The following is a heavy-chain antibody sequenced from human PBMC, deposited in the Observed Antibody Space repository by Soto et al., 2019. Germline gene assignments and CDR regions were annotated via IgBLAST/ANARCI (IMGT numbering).Heavy chain of an antibody. CDR3: ARPEYSSSSYGMDV. V-gene: IGHV3-48*02. J-gene: IGHJ6*02. CDR2: IRSSSSTI. Sequence: GGSLRLSCAASGLTFSSYSMNWVRQAPGKGLEWVSYIRSSSSTIYYADSVKGRFTISRDNAKNSLYLQMNSLRDEDTAVYYCARPEYSSSSYGMDVWGQGTTVTVSS. CDR1: GLTFSSYS. D-gene: IGHD6-6*01.